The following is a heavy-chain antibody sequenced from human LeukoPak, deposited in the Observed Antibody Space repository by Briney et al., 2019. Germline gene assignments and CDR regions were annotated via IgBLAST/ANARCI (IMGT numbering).Heavy chain of an antibody. J-gene: IGHJ4*02. CDR2: ISSGDRT. CDR3: AKDATASPYFHWFDN. CDR1: GFTFNSYA. Sequence: PGGSLRVSCAASGFTFNSYAMNWVRQAQGKGLEWVAGISSGDRTFHAESVKGRFTISRDKSKDTLYLQMNSLRAEDTAVYYCAKDATASPYFHWFDNWGQGTQVIVSS. V-gene: IGHV3-23*01. D-gene: IGHD3-9*01.